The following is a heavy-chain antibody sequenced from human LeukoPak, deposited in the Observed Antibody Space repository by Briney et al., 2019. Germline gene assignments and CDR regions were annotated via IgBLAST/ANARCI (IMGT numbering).Heavy chain of an antibody. J-gene: IGHJ6*02. CDR3: ARTIGYCSSTSCSNYYYYYGMDV. D-gene: IGHD2-2*01. V-gene: IGHV3-23*01. Sequence: GGSLRLSCAASGFTFSSYAMSWVRQAPGKGLEWVSAISGSGGSTYYADSVKGRFTISRDNSKNTLYLQMNSLRAEDTAVYYCARTIGYCSSTSCSNYYYYYGMDVWGQGTTVTVSS. CDR2: ISGSGGST. CDR1: GFTFSSYA.